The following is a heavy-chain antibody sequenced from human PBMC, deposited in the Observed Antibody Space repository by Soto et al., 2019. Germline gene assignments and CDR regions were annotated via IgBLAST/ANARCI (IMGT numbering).Heavy chain of an antibody. CDR2: IYSSATT. J-gene: IGHJ4*02. CDR3: ARDRTTGSVWAGIDY. Sequence: SETLSLTCTVSGASMSGYYWTWIRQPPGKGLEWIGYIYSSATTNYNPSLKSRVIISVDTSKNQFSLKLSSVTAADTAVYYCARDRTTGSVWAGIDYWGRGTLVTVS. CDR1: GASMSGYY. V-gene: IGHV4-59*01. D-gene: IGHD6-19*01.